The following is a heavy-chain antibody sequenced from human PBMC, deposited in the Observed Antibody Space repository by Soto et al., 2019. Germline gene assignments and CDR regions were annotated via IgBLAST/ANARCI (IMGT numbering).Heavy chain of an antibody. V-gene: IGHV3-23*01. J-gene: IGHJ4*02. D-gene: IGHD4-17*01. CDR3: AKDMHGDSHDYSDF. Sequence: GGSLRLSCAASGFTFSSYAMSWVRQAPGKGLEWVSSIGGSGGNTYYADSVKGRFSISRDNSKNTLYLQMNSLRAEDTAVFYCAKDMHGDSHDYSDFWGQGTLVTVSS. CDR1: GFTFSSYA. CDR2: IGGSGGNT.